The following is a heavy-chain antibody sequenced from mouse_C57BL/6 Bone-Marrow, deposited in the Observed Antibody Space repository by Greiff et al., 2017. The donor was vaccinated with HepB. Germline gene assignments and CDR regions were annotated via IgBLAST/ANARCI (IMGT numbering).Heavy chain of an antibody. CDR2: IRRKSSNYAT. Sequence: EVHLEQSGGGLVQPKGSLKLSCDASGFTFNTYAMHWVRQAPGKGLEWVARIRRKSSNYATYYADSVKDSFTISRDVSQNMLYLQMNNLTTEDTAMYYCVRKACGGYFYAMDYWGQGTSVTVSS. J-gene: IGHJ4*01. V-gene: IGHV10-3*01. CDR3: VRKACGGYFYAMDY. D-gene: IGHD2-3*01. CDR1: GFTFNTYA.